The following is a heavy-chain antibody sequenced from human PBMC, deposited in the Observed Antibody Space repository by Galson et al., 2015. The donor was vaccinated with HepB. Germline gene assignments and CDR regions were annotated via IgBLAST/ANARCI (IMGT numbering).Heavy chain of an antibody. J-gene: IGHJ6*03. Sequence: SVKVSCKASGGTFSSYAISWVRQAPGQGLEWMGGIIPIFGTANYAQKFQGRVTITADESTSTAYMELSSLRSEDTAVYYCAGPIAARPRYYYYYMDVWGKGTTVTVSS. CDR1: GGTFSSYA. D-gene: IGHD6-6*01. CDR3: AGPIAARPRYYYYYMDV. CDR2: IIPIFGTA. V-gene: IGHV1-69*13.